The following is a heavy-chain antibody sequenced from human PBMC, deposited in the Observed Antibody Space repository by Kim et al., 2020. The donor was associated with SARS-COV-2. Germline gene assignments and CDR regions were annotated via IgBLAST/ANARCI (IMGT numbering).Heavy chain of an antibody. CDR1: GGTFSSYA. D-gene: IGHD2-2*01. CDR3: ASDVVPAIRGYYYYYGMDV. J-gene: IGHJ6*02. Sequence: SVKVSCKSSGGTFSSYAISWVRQAPGQGLEWMGGIIPIFGTTNYAQKFQGRVTITADEFTSTAYMELSSLRSEDTAVYYCASDVVPAIRGYYYYYGMDVWGQGTTVTVSS. CDR2: IIPIFGTT. V-gene: IGHV1-69*13.